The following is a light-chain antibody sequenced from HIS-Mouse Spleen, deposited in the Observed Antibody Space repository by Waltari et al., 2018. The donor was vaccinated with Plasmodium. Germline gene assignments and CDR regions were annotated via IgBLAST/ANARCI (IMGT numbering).Light chain of an antibody. V-gene: IGKV1-8*01. CDR2: AAY. Sequence: AIRMAQSPSSFSASTGDNVTITCRASQGINSYLALYQQKPWKAPKLLIYAAYTLQRGVSSRCSGSGSGTDFNLTISCLQSEDFATYDCQKYYSYLVTFGGGTKVEIK. J-gene: IGKJ4*02. CDR3: QKYYSYLVT. CDR1: QGINSY.